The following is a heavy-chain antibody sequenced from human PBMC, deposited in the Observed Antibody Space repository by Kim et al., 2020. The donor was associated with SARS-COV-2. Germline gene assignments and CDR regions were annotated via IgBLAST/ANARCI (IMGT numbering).Heavy chain of an antibody. D-gene: IGHD3-22*01. CDR2: IYYSGST. V-gene: IGHV4-39*07. J-gene: IGHJ4*02. CDR1: GGSISSSSYY. CDR3: ARDKAPRGSMIVVVRGYFDY. Sequence: SETLSLTCTVSGGSISSSSYYWGWIRQPPGKGLEWIGSIYYSGSTYYNPSLKSRVTISVDTSKNQFSLKLSSVTAADTAVYYCARDKAPRGSMIVVVRGYFDYWGQGTLVTVSS.